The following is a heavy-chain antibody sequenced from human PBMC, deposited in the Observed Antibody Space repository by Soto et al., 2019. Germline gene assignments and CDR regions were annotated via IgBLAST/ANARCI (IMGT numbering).Heavy chain of an antibody. Sequence: GGSVRLSCAASGFMFSNYAMNWVRQAPGKGLEWIAFVSANTDGTFYADSVKGRFSISRDNSKNTLYLQMNNLRAEDTAIYYCSKGRLSFDFWGLGTLVTVSS. CDR2: VSANTDGT. CDR3: SKGRLSFDF. J-gene: IGHJ4*02. V-gene: IGHV3-23*01. CDR1: GFMFSNYA.